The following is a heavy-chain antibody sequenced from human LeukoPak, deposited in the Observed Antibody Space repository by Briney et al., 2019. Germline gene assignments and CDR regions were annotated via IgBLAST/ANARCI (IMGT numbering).Heavy chain of an antibody. J-gene: IGHJ4*02. CDR3: ARGEYSSSWYVGY. D-gene: IGHD6-13*01. CDR2: IYHSGST. CDR1: GYSISSGYY. V-gene: IGHV4-38-2*02. Sequence: PSETLSLTCTVSGYSISSGYYWGWIRQPPGKGLEWIGSIYHSGSTYYNPSLKSRVTISVDTSKNQFSLKLSSVTAADTAVYYCARGEYSSSWYVGYWGQGTLVTVSS.